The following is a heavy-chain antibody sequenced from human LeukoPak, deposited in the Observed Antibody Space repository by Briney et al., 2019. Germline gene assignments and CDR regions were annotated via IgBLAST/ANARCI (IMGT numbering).Heavy chain of an antibody. CDR2: INPNNGDT. V-gene: IGHV1-2*02. CDR1: GYTFTAQY. J-gene: IGHJ4*02. D-gene: IGHD3-3*02. Sequence: ASVKVSCKASGYTFTAQYMHWVRQAPGQGLEWMGWINPNNGDTKYAQSLLGRVTMTRDTSTTTAYMELSSLRSDDTAVYFCASYPRGISTPPFDYWGQGTLVTVSS. CDR3: ASYPRGISTPPFDY.